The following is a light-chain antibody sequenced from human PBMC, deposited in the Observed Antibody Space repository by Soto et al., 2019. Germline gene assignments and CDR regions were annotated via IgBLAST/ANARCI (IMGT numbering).Light chain of an antibody. Sequence: IVITQSPATLSLSPGERATLSCRASLIVSSNLAWYQQKPGQAPRLLIYGASTRATGIPARFSGSGSGTDFTLTISRLEPEDFAVYYCQQYGSTFGQGTRLEV. CDR2: GAS. CDR1: LIVSSN. V-gene: IGKV3-15*01. CDR3: QQYGST. J-gene: IGKJ5*01.